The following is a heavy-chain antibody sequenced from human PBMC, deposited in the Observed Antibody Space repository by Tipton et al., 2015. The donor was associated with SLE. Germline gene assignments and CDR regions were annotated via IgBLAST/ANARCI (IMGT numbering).Heavy chain of an antibody. J-gene: IGHJ3*01. CDR2: IRYDGSNK. V-gene: IGHV3-30*02. CDR3: KTVAPTFDF. CDR1: GFTFSSYG. Sequence: SGFTFSSYGMHWVRQAPGKGLEWVAFIRYDGSNKYYADSVKGRFTISRDNSKNTLYLQMNSLRVEDTAVYYCKTVAPTFDFWGQGTMVTVSS. D-gene: IGHD2-21*01.